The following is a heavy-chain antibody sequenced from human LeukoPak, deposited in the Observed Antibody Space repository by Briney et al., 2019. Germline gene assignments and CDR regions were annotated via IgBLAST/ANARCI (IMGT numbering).Heavy chain of an antibody. CDR3: ARRWLGDPYGMDV. D-gene: IGHD3-10*01. CDR1: GFTFNNYA. Sequence: GGSLRLSCAASGFTFNNYAMTWVRQAPGKGLEWVSIIGGVSESFYYADSVKGRFTVSRDNSKDTLYLQINSLRDEDTAVYYCARRWLGDPYGMDVWGQGTTVSVSS. V-gene: IGHV3-23*01. CDR2: IGGVSESF. J-gene: IGHJ6*02.